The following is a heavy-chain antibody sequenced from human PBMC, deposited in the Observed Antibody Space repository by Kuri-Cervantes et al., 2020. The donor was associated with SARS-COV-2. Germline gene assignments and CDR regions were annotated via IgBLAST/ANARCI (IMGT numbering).Heavy chain of an antibody. Sequence: SETLSLTCTVSGGSISSYYWSWIRQPPGKGLEWIGYIYYSGSTNYNPSLKSRVTISVDTSKNQFSLKLSSVTAADTAVYYCARVVFRSANGVPRGFDPWGQGTLVTVSS. CDR2: IYYSGST. D-gene: IGHD1-1*01. CDR1: GGSISSYY. CDR3: ARVVFRSANGVPRGFDP. J-gene: IGHJ5*02. V-gene: IGHV4-59*01.